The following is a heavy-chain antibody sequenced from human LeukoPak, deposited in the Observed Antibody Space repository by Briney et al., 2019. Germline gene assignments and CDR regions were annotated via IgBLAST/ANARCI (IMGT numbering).Heavy chain of an antibody. J-gene: IGHJ3*02. D-gene: IGHD6-13*01. Sequence: PGGSLRLSCAASGFTFSSYAMSWVRQAPGKGLEWVSAISGSDGSTFYADSVKGRSTISRDNSKNTLYLQMNSLRAEDTAVYYCAKSAPGTDAFDIWGQGTMVTVSS. V-gene: IGHV3-23*01. CDR3: AKSAPGTDAFDI. CDR2: ISGSDGST. CDR1: GFTFSSYA.